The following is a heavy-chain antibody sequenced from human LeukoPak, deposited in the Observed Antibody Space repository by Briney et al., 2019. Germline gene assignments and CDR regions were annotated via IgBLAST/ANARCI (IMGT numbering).Heavy chain of an antibody. V-gene: IGHV3-30*02. Sequence: PGGSLRLSCAASGFTFSSYGMHWVRQAPGKGLEWVAFIRYDGSNKYYADSVKGRFTISRDNSKNTLYLQMNSLRAEDTAVYYCAKDPGYSSSWYLDYWGQGTLVTVSS. D-gene: IGHD6-13*01. J-gene: IGHJ4*02. CDR3: AKDPGYSSSWYLDY. CDR1: GFTFSSYG. CDR2: IRYDGSNK.